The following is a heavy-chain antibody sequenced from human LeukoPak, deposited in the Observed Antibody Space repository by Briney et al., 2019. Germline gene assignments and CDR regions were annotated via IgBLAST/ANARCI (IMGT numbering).Heavy chain of an antibody. Sequence: GGSLRLSCAASGFTFSSYAMSWVRQAPGKGLEWVSAISGSGGSTYYADSVKGRFTISRDNPKNTLYLQMNSLRAEDTAVYYCAKNPEYDYVWGSYPSWGQGTLVTVSS. CDR2: ISGSGGST. CDR1: GFTFSSYA. V-gene: IGHV3-23*01. CDR3: AKNPEYDYVWGSYPS. J-gene: IGHJ5*02. D-gene: IGHD3-16*01.